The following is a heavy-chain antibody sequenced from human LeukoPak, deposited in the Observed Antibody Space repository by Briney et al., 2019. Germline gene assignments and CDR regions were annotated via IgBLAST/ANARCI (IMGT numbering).Heavy chain of an antibody. D-gene: IGHD4-17*01. Sequence: GGSLRLSCAASGFTFSSYWMHWVRKAPGQGLVWVSRINDGGSSTSYADSVKGRFTISRDDAKNNLYLQVNSLRVEDTAVYYCVRGNDYGDYLDYWGQGTLVTVSP. CDR2: INDGGSST. V-gene: IGHV3-74*01. CDR3: VRGNDYGDYLDY. J-gene: IGHJ4*02. CDR1: GFTFSSYW.